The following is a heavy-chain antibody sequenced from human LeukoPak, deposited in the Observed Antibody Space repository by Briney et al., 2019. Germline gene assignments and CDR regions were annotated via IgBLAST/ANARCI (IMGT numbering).Heavy chain of an antibody. J-gene: IGHJ4*02. CDR1: GGSISSGGYS. CDR3: ASSIAAAGDFDY. D-gene: IGHD6-13*01. CDR2: IYHSGST. Sequence: SQTLSLTCAVSGGSISSGGYSWSWIRQPPGKGLEWNGYIYHSGSTYYNPSLKSRVTISVDRSKNQFSLKLSSVTAADTAVYYCASSIAAAGDFDYGGQGTLVTVSS. V-gene: IGHV4-30-2*01.